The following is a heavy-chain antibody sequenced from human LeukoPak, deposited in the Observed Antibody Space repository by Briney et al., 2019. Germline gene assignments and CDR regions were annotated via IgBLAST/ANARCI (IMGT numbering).Heavy chain of an antibody. V-gene: IGHV4-34*01. J-gene: IGHJ4*02. D-gene: IGHD3-10*01. Sequence: PSETLSLTCAVYGGSFSGYSWSWIRQPPGKGLEWIGEINHSGSTNYNPSLKSRVTISVDTSKNQFFLKLSSVTAADTAVYYCATNYYGSGSYSLYYFDYWGQGTLVTVSS. CDR2: INHSGST. CDR1: GGSFSGYS. CDR3: ATNYYGSGSYSLYYFDY.